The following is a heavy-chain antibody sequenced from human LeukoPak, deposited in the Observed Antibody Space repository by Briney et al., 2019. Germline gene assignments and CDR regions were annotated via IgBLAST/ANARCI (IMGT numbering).Heavy chain of an antibody. CDR2: INPNSGGT. D-gene: IGHD6-6*01. Sequence: ASVKVSCKASGYTFTGYYMHWVRQAPGQGLEWMGWINPNSGGTNYAQKFQGGVTMTRDTSISTAYMELSRLRSDDTAVYYCARGSLLSSSSGRAFDYWGQGTLVTVSS. CDR1: GYTFTGYY. J-gene: IGHJ4*02. CDR3: ARGSLLSSSSGRAFDY. V-gene: IGHV1-2*02.